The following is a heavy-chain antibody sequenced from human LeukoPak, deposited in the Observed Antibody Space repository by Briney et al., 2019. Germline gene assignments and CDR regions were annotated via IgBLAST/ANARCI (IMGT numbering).Heavy chain of an antibody. D-gene: IGHD2-15*01. CDR1: GFTFSRYW. CDR3: ARSAQLNRPVGVVVVVPDY. CDR2: INSDGRST. J-gene: IGHJ4*02. Sequence: PGGSLRLSCAASGFTFSRYWMHWVRQAPGKGLVWVSRINSDGRSTSYADSVKGRFTISRDNAKSTLYLQMNSLRAEDTAVYYCARSAQLNRPVGVVVVVPDYWGQGTLVAVSS. V-gene: IGHV3-74*01.